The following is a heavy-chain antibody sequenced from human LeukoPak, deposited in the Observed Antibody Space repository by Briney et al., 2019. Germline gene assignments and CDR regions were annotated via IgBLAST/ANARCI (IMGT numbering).Heavy chain of an antibody. CDR3: AKEGCTFTTCYINC. D-gene: IGHD2-2*02. Sequence: GGSLRLSCAASGFTFSDYAMSWVRQAPGKGLEWVSVISGSGGSGGSADYADSVKGRFTISRDNSKNTLYLQMNSLRAEDTAIYYCAKEGCTFTTCYINCWGQGTLVTVSS. V-gene: IGHV3-23*01. J-gene: IGHJ4*02. CDR2: ISGSGGSGGSA. CDR1: GFTFSDYA.